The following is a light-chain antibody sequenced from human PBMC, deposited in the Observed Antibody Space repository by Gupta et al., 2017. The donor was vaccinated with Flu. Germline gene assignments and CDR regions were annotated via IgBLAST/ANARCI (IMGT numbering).Light chain of an antibody. Sequence: PSTLSASVGDRVTITCRASQNIRDWLAWYQQKPGKAPNLLIYKASTLESGVPSRFSGSGSGTEFTLTISSLQPDDFATYYCQQYDTYTATFGQGTKLE. J-gene: IGKJ2*01. CDR2: KAS. CDR3: QQYDTYTAT. CDR1: QNIRDW. V-gene: IGKV1-5*03.